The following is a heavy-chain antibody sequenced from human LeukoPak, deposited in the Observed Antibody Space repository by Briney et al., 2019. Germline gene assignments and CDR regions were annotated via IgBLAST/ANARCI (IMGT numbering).Heavy chain of an antibody. CDR1: GGSISSSSYY. CDR2: IYYSGST. J-gene: IGHJ6*03. CDR3: ARDLRYGNYYYYMDV. Sequence: PSETLSLTCTVSGGSISSSSYYWGWIRQPPGKGPEWIGSIYYSGSTYYNPSLKSRVTISVDTSKNQFSLKLSSVTAADTAVYYCARDLRYGNYYYYMDVWGKGTTVTVSS. D-gene: IGHD6-13*01. V-gene: IGHV4-39*07.